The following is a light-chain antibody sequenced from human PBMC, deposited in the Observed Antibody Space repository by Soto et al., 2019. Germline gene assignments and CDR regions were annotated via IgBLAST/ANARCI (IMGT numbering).Light chain of an antibody. CDR2: GAS. CDR1: QSVSSSY. CDR3: QQYANSPLT. V-gene: IGKV3-20*01. J-gene: IGKJ3*01. Sequence: EIVLTQSPGTLSLSPGEGATLSCRASQSVSSSYLAWYQQKPGQAPRLLIYGASSRATGIPDRFSGSGSGTDFTLTISRLEPEDFAVYYCQQYANSPLTFGHGTKVDIK.